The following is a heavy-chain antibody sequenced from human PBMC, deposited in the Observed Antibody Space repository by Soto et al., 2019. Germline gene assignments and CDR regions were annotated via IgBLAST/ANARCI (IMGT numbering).Heavy chain of an antibody. D-gene: IGHD1-7*01. V-gene: IGHV3-48*02. CDR3: ARAQYGNWNYAVYYGMDV. CDR2: ISSSSSTI. J-gene: IGHJ6*02. Sequence: LRLSCAASGFTFSSYSMYWVRQAPGKGLEWVSYISSSSSTIYYADSVKGRFTISRDNAKNSLYLQMNSLRDEDTAVYYCARAQYGNWNYAVYYGMDVWGQGTTVTVSS. CDR1: GFTFSSYS.